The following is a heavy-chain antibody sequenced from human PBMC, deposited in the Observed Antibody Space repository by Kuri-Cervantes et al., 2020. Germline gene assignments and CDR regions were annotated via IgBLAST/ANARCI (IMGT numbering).Heavy chain of an antibody. Sequence: GGSLRLSCAASGSTFRRYWMHWVRQAPGKGLVWVSSISSSSTYIYYADSVKGRFTISRDNAKNSLYLQMNSLRAEDTALYYCAKGAYYDSGGYFDYWGQGALVTVSS. V-gene: IGHV3-21*04. CDR3: AKGAYYDSGGYFDY. J-gene: IGHJ4*02. CDR2: ISSSSTYI. D-gene: IGHD3-22*01. CDR1: GSTFRRYW.